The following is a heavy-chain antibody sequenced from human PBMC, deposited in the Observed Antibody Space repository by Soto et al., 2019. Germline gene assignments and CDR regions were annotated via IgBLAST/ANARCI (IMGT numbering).Heavy chain of an antibody. V-gene: IGHV3-53*01. J-gene: IGHJ5*02. CDR2: HYSGGST. CDR1: GCSVSSNY. D-gene: IGHD1-26*01. Sequence: GCLRRSCAISGCSVSSNYLSWVRQAPGKGLEWVSVHYSGGSTYYADSVQGRFTISRDKSNNTLYLQMRRVRDEDTAVYFCARHRHPSGTVRATSPLDPWGQGTQVTVYS. CDR3: ARHRHPSGTVRATSPLDP.